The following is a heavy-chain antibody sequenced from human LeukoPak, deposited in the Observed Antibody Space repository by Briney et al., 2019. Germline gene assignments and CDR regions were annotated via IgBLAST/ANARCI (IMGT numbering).Heavy chain of an antibody. D-gene: IGHD5-12*01. Sequence: GGSLRLSCAPSRLTFTNYAMSWVRHAPGKGLEWVSVISGSVGATYYADSVKGRFTISRDNSKNTLYLQINSLRAEDTAVYYCAKDGVATITFDNWGQGTLVTVSS. V-gene: IGHV3-23*01. CDR2: ISGSVGAT. J-gene: IGHJ4*02. CDR1: RLTFTNYA. CDR3: AKDGVATITFDN.